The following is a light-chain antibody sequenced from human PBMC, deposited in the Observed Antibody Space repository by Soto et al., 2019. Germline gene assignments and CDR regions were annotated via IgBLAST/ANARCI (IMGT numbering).Light chain of an antibody. V-gene: IGLV2-14*01. CDR1: SSDVGGYNY. CDR2: DVS. CDR3: SFYTSSSLVV. J-gene: IGLJ2*01. Sequence: QSALTQPASVSGSPGQSITISCTGTSSDVGGYNYVPWYQQHPGKAPKLMIYDVSNRPSGVSNRFSGSKSGNTASLTISGLQAEDGADYYCSFYTSSSLVVFGGGTKLT.